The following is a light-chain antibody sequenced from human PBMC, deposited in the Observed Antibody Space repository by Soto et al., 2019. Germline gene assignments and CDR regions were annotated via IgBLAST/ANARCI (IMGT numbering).Light chain of an antibody. CDR1: QSVSSNS. Sequence: LVLTQSPGTLSLSPGERATLSCRASQSVSSNSLAWYQQKPGQAPRLLIYGASSRATGIPDRFSGSGSGTDFTLTISRLEPEDFAVYYCQQYGSSPLTFGPGTKVDIK. CDR3: QQYGSSPLT. CDR2: GAS. V-gene: IGKV3-20*01. J-gene: IGKJ3*01.